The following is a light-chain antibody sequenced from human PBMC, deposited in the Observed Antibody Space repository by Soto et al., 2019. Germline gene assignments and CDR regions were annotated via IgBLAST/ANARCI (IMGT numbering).Light chain of an antibody. CDR3: TDLSTTSNPIV. CDR2: EVN. V-gene: IGLV2-14*01. J-gene: IGLJ1*01. Sequence: QSALSQPASMSGSPGQSITIPCTGASSDIGLYNYVSWYQHHPGKAPKLLISEVNVRPSGLSDRFSASKAGNTASLTIYGLQPEDEAYYYCTDLSTTSNPIVLGSGTKVTXL. CDR1: SSDIGLYNY.